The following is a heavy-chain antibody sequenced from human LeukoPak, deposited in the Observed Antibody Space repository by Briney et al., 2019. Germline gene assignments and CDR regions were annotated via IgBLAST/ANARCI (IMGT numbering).Heavy chain of an antibody. CDR2: IYYSGST. V-gene: IGHV4-59*11. J-gene: IGHJ5*02. Sequence: PSETLSLTCTVSGGSISSHYWSWIRQPPGKGLEWIGSIYYSGSTYYNPSLKSRVTISVDTSKNQLSLKLSSVTAADTAVYYCARVSLNWFDPWGQGTLVTVSS. CDR1: GGSISSHY. CDR3: ARVSLNWFDP.